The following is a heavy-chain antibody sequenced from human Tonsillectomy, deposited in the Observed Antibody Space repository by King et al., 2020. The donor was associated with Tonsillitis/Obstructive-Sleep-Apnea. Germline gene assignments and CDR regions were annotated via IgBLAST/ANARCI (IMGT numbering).Heavy chain of an antibody. J-gene: IGHJ6*03. D-gene: IGHD2-2*01. CDR1: GFTFSNAW. CDR2: IKSKADDGTT. CDR3: TTDRIVAVLDLIGYFYYMDV. Sequence: DVQLVESGGGLVKPGGSLRLSCAASGFTFSNAWMSWVRQAPGKGLEWVGRIKSKADDGTTDYAAPVKGRFTISRDDSKNTLYLQMNSLKTEDTAVYYCTTDRIVAVLDLIGYFYYMDVWGIGTTVTVSS. V-gene: IGHV3-15*01.